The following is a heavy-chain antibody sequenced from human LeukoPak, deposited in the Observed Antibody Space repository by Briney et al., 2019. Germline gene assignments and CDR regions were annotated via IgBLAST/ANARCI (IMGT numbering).Heavy chain of an antibody. V-gene: IGHV3-21*01. Sequence: GGALRLSCAASGFTFSSDSMNWVRQAPGKGLEWVSSISSSGSYIFNADSVKGRFTIYRDNAQKSLYLQMNSLRAEDKAVYYCAREGPINNGDLDYWGQGTLVTVSS. J-gene: IGHJ4*02. D-gene: IGHD1/OR15-1a*01. CDR1: GFTFSSDS. CDR3: AREGPINNGDLDY. CDR2: ISSSGSYI.